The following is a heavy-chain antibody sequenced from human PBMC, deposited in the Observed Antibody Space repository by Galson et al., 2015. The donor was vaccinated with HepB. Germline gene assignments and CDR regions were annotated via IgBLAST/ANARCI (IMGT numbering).Heavy chain of an antibody. CDR3: ARDPGGGGWHYLDY. CDR1: GFSFGSHG. CDR2: IWWDGSKK. V-gene: IGHV3-33*01. D-gene: IGHD2-21*01. Sequence: SLRLSCAASGFSFGSHGFHWVRQAPGKGLEWVALIWWDGSKKFYGNSVKGRFTISRDNSVNTIYLQMNTQRADDTAVYYCARDPGGGGWHYLDYWGQGSLVSVSS. J-gene: IGHJ4*02.